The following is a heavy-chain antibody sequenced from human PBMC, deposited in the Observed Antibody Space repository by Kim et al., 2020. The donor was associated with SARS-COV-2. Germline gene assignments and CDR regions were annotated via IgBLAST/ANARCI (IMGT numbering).Heavy chain of an antibody. Sequence: SGPTLVKPTQTLTLTCTFSEFSLSTSGVGVGWIRQPPGKALEWLALFYWADAKRYSPSLKNRLTITKDTSKNQVVLTITNMDPVDTARYYCAHRRGYCSGTSCYSTFTWFDTWGQGSLVTVSS. CDR3: AHRRGYCSGTSCYSTFTWFDT. J-gene: IGHJ5*02. D-gene: IGHD2-15*01. CDR2: FYWADAK. CDR1: EFSLSTSGVG. V-gene: IGHV2-5*02.